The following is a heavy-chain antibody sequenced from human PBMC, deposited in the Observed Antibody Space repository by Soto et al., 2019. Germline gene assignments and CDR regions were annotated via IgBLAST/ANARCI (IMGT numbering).Heavy chain of an antibody. J-gene: IGHJ5*02. D-gene: IGHD3-3*01. V-gene: IGHV3-11*06. Sequence: GGSLRLSCAASGFTFSDYYMSWIRQAPGKGLEWVAYISSSASYTNYADSVKGRFTISRDNAKNTLYLQMNSLRAEDTAVYYCARAPGYDFWSGYYTTTNWFDPWGQGTLVTVSS. CDR3: ARAPGYDFWSGYYTTTNWFDP. CDR2: ISSSASYT. CDR1: GFTFSDYY.